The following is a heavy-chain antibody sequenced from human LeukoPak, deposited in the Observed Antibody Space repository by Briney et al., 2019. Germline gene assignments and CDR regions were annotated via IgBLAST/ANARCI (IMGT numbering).Heavy chain of an antibody. CDR2: IYTSGST. CDR1: GGSISSYY. CDR3: ARQAVTTSHYYYYMDV. Sequence: SETLSLTCTVSGGSISSYYWSWIRQPAGKGLEWIGRIYTSGSTNYNPSLKSRVTMSVDTSKNQFSLKLSSVTAADTAVYYCARQAVTTSHYYYYMDVWGKGTTVTISS. J-gene: IGHJ6*03. D-gene: IGHD4-17*01. V-gene: IGHV4-4*07.